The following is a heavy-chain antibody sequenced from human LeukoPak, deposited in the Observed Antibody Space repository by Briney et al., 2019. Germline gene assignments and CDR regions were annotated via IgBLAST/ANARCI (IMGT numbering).Heavy chain of an antibody. J-gene: IGHJ3*02. CDR2: INTSGST. Sequence: PSETLSLTCTVSGGSFSSGSYYWSWIRQPAGKGLEWIGRINTSGSTNYNPSLKRRITISVDTSKNQFSLTLTSVTAADTAVYFCGRAPLSGTYYTDALDIWGQGRMVTVSS. V-gene: IGHV4-61*02. D-gene: IGHD1-26*01. CDR3: GRAPLSGTYYTDALDI. CDR1: GGSFSSGSYY.